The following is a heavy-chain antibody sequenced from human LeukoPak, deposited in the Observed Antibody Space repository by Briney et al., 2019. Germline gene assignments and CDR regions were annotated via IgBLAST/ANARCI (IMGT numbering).Heavy chain of an antibody. Sequence: SETLSLTCTVAGGSISSYYWTWIRQPAGKGPEWIGRIHASGSTNYNPSLKSRVNMSVDTSKNQFSLKLSSVTAADTAVYYCARVTDPRYNWFDPWGQGTLVTVSS. D-gene: IGHD2-21*02. CDR2: IHASGST. CDR3: ARVTDPRYNWFDP. J-gene: IGHJ5*02. V-gene: IGHV4-4*07. CDR1: GGSISSYY.